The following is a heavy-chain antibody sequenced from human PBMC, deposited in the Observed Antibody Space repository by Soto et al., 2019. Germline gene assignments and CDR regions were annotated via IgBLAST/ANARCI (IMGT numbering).Heavy chain of an antibody. CDR3: ARLVTIFGVVRYYFDY. J-gene: IGHJ4*02. D-gene: IGHD3-3*01. Sequence: QVRLVQSGAEVKKPGASVKVSCKASGYTFTSYGISWVRQAPGQGLEWMGWISAYNGNTNYAQKLQGRVTMTTETSTSRAYMELRSLRSDDTAVYYCARLVTIFGVVRYYFDYWGQRNLVTVSS. V-gene: IGHV1-18*01. CDR1: GYTFTSYG. CDR2: ISAYNGNT.